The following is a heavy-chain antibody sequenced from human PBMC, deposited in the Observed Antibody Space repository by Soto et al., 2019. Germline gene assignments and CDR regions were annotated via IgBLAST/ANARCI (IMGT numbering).Heavy chain of an antibody. V-gene: IGHV1-18*01. CDR2: ISAYNGNT. Sequence: QVPLVQSGAEVKKPGASVKVSCKASGYTFTSYGISWVRQAPGQGLEWMGWISAYNGNTNYAQKLQGRVTMTTDTSTSTAYMELRSLRSDDTAVYYCARDLRGYCSGGSCYSGHAFDIWGQGTMVTVSS. D-gene: IGHD2-15*01. CDR3: ARDLRGYCSGGSCYSGHAFDI. CDR1: GYTFTSYG. J-gene: IGHJ3*02.